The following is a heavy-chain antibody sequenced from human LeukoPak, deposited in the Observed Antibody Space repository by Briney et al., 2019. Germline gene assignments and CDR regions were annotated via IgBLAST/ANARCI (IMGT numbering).Heavy chain of an antibody. Sequence: SDTLSLPCAVYVGSFSGYYWSWIRQPPGKGLEWLGEINHSGSTNYNPSLKSRVTISVDTSKNQFSLKLSSVTAVDTAVYYCARGRKGSGSYYLGGYYGMDVWGQGTTVTVSS. D-gene: IGHD3-10*01. CDR1: VGSFSGYY. CDR2: INHSGST. CDR3: ARGRKGSGSYYLGGYYGMDV. J-gene: IGHJ6*02. V-gene: IGHV4-34*01.